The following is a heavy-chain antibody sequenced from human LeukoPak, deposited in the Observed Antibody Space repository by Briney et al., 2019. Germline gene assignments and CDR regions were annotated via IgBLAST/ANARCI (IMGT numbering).Heavy chain of an antibody. Sequence: GGSLRLSCAAAGFTFRNYAMSWVRQAPGKGLEWVSVISDGGGVTYDADSVKGRFTIYRDNSNNMLYLQMNSLRAEDTAVYYCARASRGYYDTGDYYGNFGYWGQGTLVTVSS. CDR2: ISDGGGVT. CDR1: GFTFRNYA. V-gene: IGHV3-23*01. CDR3: ARASRGYYDTGDYYGNFGY. D-gene: IGHD3-22*01. J-gene: IGHJ4*02.